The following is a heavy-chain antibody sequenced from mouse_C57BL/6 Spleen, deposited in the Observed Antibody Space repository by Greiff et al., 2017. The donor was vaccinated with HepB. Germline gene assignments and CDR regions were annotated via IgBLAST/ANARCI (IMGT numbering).Heavy chain of an antibody. CDR1: GYTFTDYE. J-gene: IGHJ2*01. Sequence: QVQLKESGAELVRPGASVTLSCKASGYTFTDYEMHWVKQTPVHGLEWIGAIDPETGGTAYNQKFKGKAILTADKSSSTAYMELRSLTSEDSAVYYCTSGNYRYYFDYWGQGTTLTVSS. CDR3: TSGNYRYYFDY. CDR2: IDPETGGT. D-gene: IGHD2-1*01. V-gene: IGHV1-15*01.